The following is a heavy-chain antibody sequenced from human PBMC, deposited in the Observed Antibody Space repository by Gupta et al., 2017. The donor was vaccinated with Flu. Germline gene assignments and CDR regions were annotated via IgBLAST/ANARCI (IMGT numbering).Heavy chain of an antibody. J-gene: IGHJ4*02. D-gene: IGHD3-3*01. CDR2: IKSKTDGGTT. Sequence: EVQLVESGGGLVKPGGSLRLSCAASGFTFSNAWMSWVRQAPGKGLEWVGRIKSKTDGGTTDYAAPVKGRFTISRDDSKNTLYLQMNSLKTEDTAVYYCTTDPKDYDFWSGSTIDYWGQGTLVTVSS. CDR3: TTDPKDYDFWSGSTIDY. V-gene: IGHV3-15*01. CDR1: GFTFSNAW.